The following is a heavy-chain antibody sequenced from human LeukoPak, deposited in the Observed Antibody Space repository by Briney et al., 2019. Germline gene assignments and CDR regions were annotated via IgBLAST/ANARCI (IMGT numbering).Heavy chain of an antibody. CDR1: GFTFSSYA. D-gene: IGHD1-26*01. Sequence: GRSLRLSCAASGFTFSSYAMHWVRQAPGKGLEWVAVLWRDGSNKYYADSVKGRFTISRDNPKNTLYLQMNSLRAEDTAVYYCARSNSGSYYGWFDPWGQGTLVTVSS. V-gene: IGHV3-33*08. CDR3: ARSNSGSYYGWFDP. J-gene: IGHJ5*02. CDR2: LWRDGSNK.